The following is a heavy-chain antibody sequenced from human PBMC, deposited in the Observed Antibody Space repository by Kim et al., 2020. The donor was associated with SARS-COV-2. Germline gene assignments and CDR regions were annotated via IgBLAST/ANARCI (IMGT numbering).Heavy chain of an antibody. V-gene: IGHV1-46*01. CDR2: INPSGGST. Sequence: ASVKVSCKASGYTFTIYYMHWVRQAPGQGLEWMGIINPSGGSTSYAQKFQGRVTMTRDTTTSKVYMELSSLRSEDTAVYYCARSNYYDSSGANWFDPWGQGTLVTVSS. D-gene: IGHD3-22*01. CDR1: GYTFTIYY. CDR3: ARSNYYDSSGANWFDP. J-gene: IGHJ5*02.